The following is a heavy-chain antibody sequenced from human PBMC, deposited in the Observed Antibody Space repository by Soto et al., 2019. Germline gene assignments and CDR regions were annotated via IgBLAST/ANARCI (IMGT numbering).Heavy chain of an antibody. CDR1: GGSISSYY. V-gene: IGHV4-59*01. CDR3: ASLPHYSSSSNYYYYMDV. D-gene: IGHD6-6*01. CDR2: IYYSGST. Sequence: SETLSLTCTVSGGSISSYYWSWIRQPPGKGLEWIGYIYYSGSTNYNPSLKSRVTISGDTSKNQFSLKLSSVTAADTAVYYCASLPHYSSSSNYYYYMDVWGKGTTVTVSS. J-gene: IGHJ6*03.